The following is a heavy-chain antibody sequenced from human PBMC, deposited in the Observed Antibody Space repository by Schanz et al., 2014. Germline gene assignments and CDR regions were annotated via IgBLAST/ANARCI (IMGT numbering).Heavy chain of an antibody. CDR2: IYSGGST. CDR3: ARPIYDLWSGSFDY. Sequence: EVQLVESGGGLVQPGGSLRLSCAASGFTVSINYMSWVRQAPGKGLEWVSVIYSGGSTYYADSVKGRFTISRDNSKNTLYPQMNSLRAEDTAVYYCARPIYDLWSGSFDYWGQGTLVTVSS. D-gene: IGHD3-3*01. CDR1: GFTVSINY. J-gene: IGHJ4*02. V-gene: IGHV3-66*04.